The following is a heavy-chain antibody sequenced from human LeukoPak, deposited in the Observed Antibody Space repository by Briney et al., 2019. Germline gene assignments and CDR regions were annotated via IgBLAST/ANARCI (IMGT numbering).Heavy chain of an antibody. CDR2: INTNGGRT. Sequence: GESLTLSCAASGFTLSDYWVHWVRQAPGKGLVWVSRINTNGGRTDYADSVKGRFTISRDNAKNTVSLQTNSLRAEDTAVYYCARSFSGSREYWGQGTRVTVSS. D-gene: IGHD5-24*01. J-gene: IGHJ4*02. CDR1: GFTLSDYW. CDR3: ARSFSGSREY. V-gene: IGHV3-74*01.